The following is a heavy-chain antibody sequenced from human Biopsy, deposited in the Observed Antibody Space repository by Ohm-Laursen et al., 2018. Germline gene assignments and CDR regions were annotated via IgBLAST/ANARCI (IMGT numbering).Heavy chain of an antibody. CDR1: GGPFNNHA. J-gene: IGHJ4*02. CDR3: ATDADGYYTEFDF. CDR2: IVPILGTV. D-gene: IGHD5-24*01. Sequence: SVKVSCKASGGPFNNHAFSWVRQAPGQGLEWLGRIVPILGTVNYAQRFQGRVALTADKSTGRAYMELNRLISDDTAVYYCATDADGYYTEFDFWGQGTLITVSS. V-gene: IGHV1-69*04.